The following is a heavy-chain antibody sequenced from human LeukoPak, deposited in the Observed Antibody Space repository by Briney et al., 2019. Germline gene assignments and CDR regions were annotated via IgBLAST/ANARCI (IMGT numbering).Heavy chain of an antibody. J-gene: IGHJ5*02. V-gene: IGHV1-2*02. Sequence: ASVKVSCKASGYTFTGHYMRWVRQAPGQGLEWMGWINPNSGGTNYAQKFQGRVTMTRDTSISTAYMELSRLRSDDTAVYYCARVEEALWFGELLMWFDPWGQGTLVTVSS. CDR3: ARVEEALWFGELLMWFDP. CDR2: INPNSGGT. D-gene: IGHD3-10*01. CDR1: GYTFTGHY.